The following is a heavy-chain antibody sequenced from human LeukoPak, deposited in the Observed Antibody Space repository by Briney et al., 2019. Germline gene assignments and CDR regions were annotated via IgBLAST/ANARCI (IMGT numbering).Heavy chain of an antibody. CDR1: GFTFSRHG. J-gene: IGHJ4*02. CDR2: ISNDGSRK. CDR3: AIDRARNYFDY. V-gene: IGHV3-30*03. D-gene: IGHD6-6*01. Sequence: GESLRLSCAPSGFTFSRHGMHWVHQAPGKGLEWVAIISNDGSRKYYAQSVEGRFTISRDNSKNTLYLQMDSLRAEDTAVYYCAIDRARNYFDYWGQGTLVTVSS.